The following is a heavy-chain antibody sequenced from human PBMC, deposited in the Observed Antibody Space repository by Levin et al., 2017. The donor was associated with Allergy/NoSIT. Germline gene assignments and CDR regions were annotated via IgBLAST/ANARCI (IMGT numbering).Heavy chain of an antibody. CDR1: GFSFSTSA. D-gene: IGHD7-27*01. V-gene: IGHV3-21*01. J-gene: IGHJ4*02. CDR3: ARDPNWGSGY. CDR2: IGLSSSSI. Sequence: GESLKISCAASGFSFSTSAMIWVRQAPGKGLECVSSIGLSSSSIYYADSVRGRFTISRDNAKNSLFLQMNSLRAEDTAVYYCARDPNWGSGYWGQGTLVTVSS.